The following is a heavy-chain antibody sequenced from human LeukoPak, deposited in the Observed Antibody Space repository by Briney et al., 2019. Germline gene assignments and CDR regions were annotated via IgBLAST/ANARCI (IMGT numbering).Heavy chain of an antibody. Sequence: SLRLSCAASGFTFDDYAMYWVRQVPGKGLEWVSRISWNSGSIDYADSVKGRFTISRDNAKNSLYLQMNSLRAEDTALYYCAKDIRYSSSWCFDYWGQGTLVTASS. CDR1: GFTFDDYA. CDR2: ISWNSGSI. CDR3: AKDIRYSSSWCFDY. J-gene: IGHJ4*02. D-gene: IGHD6-13*01. V-gene: IGHV3-9*01.